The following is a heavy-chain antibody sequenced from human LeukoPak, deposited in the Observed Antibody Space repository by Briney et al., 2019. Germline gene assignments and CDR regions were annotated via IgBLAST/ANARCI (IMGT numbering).Heavy chain of an antibody. J-gene: IGHJ4*02. CDR2: IKTDGSEE. CDR3: GRDRYSSVWD. D-gene: IGHD6-19*01. Sequence: QPGGSLRLSCAASGFTFTDYWMCWVRQAPGKGLEWVALIKTDGSEEHYMDSVKGRFTISRDNAENSLYLQMNSLRAEDTAVYYCGRDRYSSVWDWGQGTLVTVSS. V-gene: IGHV3-7*01. CDR1: GFTFTDYW.